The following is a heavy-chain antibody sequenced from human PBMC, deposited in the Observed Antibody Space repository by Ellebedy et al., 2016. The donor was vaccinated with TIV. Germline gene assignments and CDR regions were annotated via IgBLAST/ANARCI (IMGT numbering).Heavy chain of an antibody. V-gene: IGHV3-30-3*01. CDR3: ARDGPRIVGATASLNY. Sequence: GGSLRLXXAASGFTFSSYAMSWVRQAPGKGLEWVAVISYDGSNKYYADSVKGRFTISRDNSKNTLYLQMNSLRAEDTAVYYCARDGPRIVGATASLNYWGQGTLVTVSS. D-gene: IGHD1-26*01. J-gene: IGHJ4*02. CDR2: ISYDGSNK. CDR1: GFTFSSYA.